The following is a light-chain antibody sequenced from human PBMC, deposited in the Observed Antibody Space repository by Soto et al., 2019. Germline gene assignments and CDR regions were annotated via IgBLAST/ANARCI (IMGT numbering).Light chain of an antibody. CDR3: GSYTSSYTMI. Sequence: QSALTQPASVSGSPGQSITISCTGTSSDIGRYNYVSWYQHSPGKAPKLIIYDVSDRPSGVSNRFSGSKSGTTASLTISGLQAEDEADYYCGSYTSSYTMIFGGGTKLTVL. CDR2: DVS. CDR1: SSDIGRYNY. V-gene: IGLV2-14*03. J-gene: IGLJ2*01.